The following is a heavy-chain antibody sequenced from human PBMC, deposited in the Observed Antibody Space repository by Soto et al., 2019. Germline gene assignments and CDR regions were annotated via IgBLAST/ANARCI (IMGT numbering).Heavy chain of an antibody. D-gene: IGHD6-13*01. V-gene: IGHV4-31*03. Sequence: TLSLTCTVSGGSIRSVGYYWSWIRQHPEKGLEWIGCIYDSGSTYYNPSLRSRLTILLDTSKNQFSLRLSSVTAADTAVYYCATSYGNAWYTDRGQGTQVTVSS. CDR1: GGSIRSVGYY. CDR3: ATSYGNAWYTD. CDR2: IYDSGST. J-gene: IGHJ4*02.